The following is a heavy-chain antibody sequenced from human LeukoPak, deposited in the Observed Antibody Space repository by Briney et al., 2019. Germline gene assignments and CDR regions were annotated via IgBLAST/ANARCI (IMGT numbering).Heavy chain of an antibody. CDR1: GYTFTSYG. Sequence: GASVKVSCKASGYTFTSYGISWVPQAPGQGLERRGWISAYNGNTNYAQKLQGRVTMTTDTSTSTAYMELRSLRSDDTAVYYCARSPKDFWSGYYAGGAFDIWGQGTMVTVSS. D-gene: IGHD3-3*01. J-gene: IGHJ3*02. CDR3: ARSPKDFWSGYYAGGAFDI. V-gene: IGHV1-18*01. CDR2: ISAYNGNT.